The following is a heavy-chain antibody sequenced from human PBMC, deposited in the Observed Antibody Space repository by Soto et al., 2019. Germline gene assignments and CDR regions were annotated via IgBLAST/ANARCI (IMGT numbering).Heavy chain of an antibody. CDR1: SDC. CDR2: IYHGDSDT. V-gene: IGHV5-51*01. D-gene: IGHD1-26*01. CDR3: AIRIGGATETDRQELDY. J-gene: IGHJ4*01. Sequence: SDCSCRWWPIHGKKQEWMGIIYHGDSDTRYSPSFQGQVTISADKSISTAYLQWSSLKAADTAMYYCAIRIGGATETDRQELDYWLHGTSVTGS.